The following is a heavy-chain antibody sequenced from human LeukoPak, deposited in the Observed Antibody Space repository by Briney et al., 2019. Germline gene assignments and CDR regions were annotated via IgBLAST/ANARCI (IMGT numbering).Heavy chain of an antibody. J-gene: IGHJ6*03. CDR2: ISAYNGNT. CDR3: ARLVIYYYYYYMDV. V-gene: IGHV1-18*01. Sequence: GASVKVSCKASGGTFSSYAISWVRQAPGQGLEWMGWISAYNGNTNYAQELQGRVTMTTDTSTSTAYMELRSLRSDDTAVYYCARLVIYYYYYYMDVWGKGTTVTISS. CDR1: GGTFSSYA.